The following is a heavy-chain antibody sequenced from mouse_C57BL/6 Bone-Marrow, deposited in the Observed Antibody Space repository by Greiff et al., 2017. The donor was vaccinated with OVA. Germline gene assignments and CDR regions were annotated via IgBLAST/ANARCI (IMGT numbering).Heavy chain of an antibody. CDR3: AREGNYVRFAY. CDR2: IYPGDGDT. D-gene: IGHD2-1*01. CDR1: GYAFSSSW. J-gene: IGHJ3*01. Sequence: QVQLQQSGPELVKPGASVKISCKASGYAFSSSWMNWVKQRPGKGLEWIGRIYPGDGDTNYNGKFKGKATLTADKSSSTAYMQLSSLTSEDSAVYFCAREGNYVRFAYWGQGTLVTVSA. V-gene: IGHV1-82*01.